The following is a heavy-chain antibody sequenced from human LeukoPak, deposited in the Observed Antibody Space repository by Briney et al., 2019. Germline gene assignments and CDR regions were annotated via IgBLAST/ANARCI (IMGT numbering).Heavy chain of an antibody. CDR2: IYSGGST. D-gene: IGHD2-2*01. CDR1: GFTVSSNY. Sequence: GGSLRLSCAASGFTVSSNYMSWVRQAPGKGLEWVSVIYSGGSTYYADSVKGRFTISRDNSKNTLYLQMNSLRAEDTAVYYCASLAVVVPATHYYGMDVWGQGTTVTVSS. CDR3: ASLAVVVPATHYYGMDV. J-gene: IGHJ6*02. V-gene: IGHV3-66*01.